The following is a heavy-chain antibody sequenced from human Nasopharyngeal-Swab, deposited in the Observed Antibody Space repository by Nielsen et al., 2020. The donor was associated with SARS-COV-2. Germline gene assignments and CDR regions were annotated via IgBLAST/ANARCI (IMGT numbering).Heavy chain of an antibody. D-gene: IGHD1-14*01. CDR3: ARAAEVHFRHSYGMDV. V-gene: IGHV3-48*04. J-gene: IGHJ6*02. Sequence: GGSLRLSCAASRFNFSIYSMNWVRQAPGKGLEWVSYISRSSSNIYYADSVKGRFTISRDNAKSSVFLEMNSLRAEDTAVYYCARAAEVHFRHSYGMDVWGQGTTVTVSS. CDR1: RFNFSIYS. CDR2: ISRSSSNI.